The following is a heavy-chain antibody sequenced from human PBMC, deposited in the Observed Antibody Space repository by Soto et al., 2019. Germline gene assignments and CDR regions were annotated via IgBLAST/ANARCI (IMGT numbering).Heavy chain of an antibody. Sequence: PSETLSLTCTVFGGSINNFYWSWIRQPPGKGLEWIGYVYYTGSTTYNPSLESRVTMSVDTSKNQFSLKLSSVNAADTAVYYCAKYRRTRTEGFSLDYWRQGILVTVSS. CDR2: VYYTGST. V-gene: IGHV4-59*01. CDR3: AKYRRTRTEGFSLDY. D-gene: IGHD3-3*01. CDR1: GGSINNFY. J-gene: IGHJ4*02.